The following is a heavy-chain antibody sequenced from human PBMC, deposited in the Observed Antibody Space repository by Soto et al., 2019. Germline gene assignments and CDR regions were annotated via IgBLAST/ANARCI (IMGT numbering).Heavy chain of an antibody. CDR1: GFTFSSYW. Sequence: GGSLRLSCAASGFTFSSYWMHWVRQAPGKGLVWVSRINSDGSSTSYADSVKGRFTISRDNAKNTLYLQMNSLRAEDTAVYYCARSLGSSWYTAHGAYYSYGMDVWGQGTTVTVSS. CDR2: INSDGSST. V-gene: IGHV3-74*01. CDR3: ARSLGSSWYTAHGAYYSYGMDV. J-gene: IGHJ6*02. D-gene: IGHD6-13*01.